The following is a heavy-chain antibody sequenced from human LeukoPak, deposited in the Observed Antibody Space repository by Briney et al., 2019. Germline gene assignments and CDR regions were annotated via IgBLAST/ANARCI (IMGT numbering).Heavy chain of an antibody. J-gene: IGHJ3*02. Sequence: GGSLRLSCAASGFTFSNAWMSWVRQALGKGLEWVGRIKSKTDGGTTDYAAPVKGRFTISRDDSKNTLYLQMNSLKTEDTAVYYCTTDHGGFSGYYDSSGFDAFDIWGQGTMVTVSS. CDR2: IKSKTDGGTT. D-gene: IGHD3-22*01. CDR3: TTDHGGFSGYYDSSGFDAFDI. V-gene: IGHV3-15*01. CDR1: GFTFSNAW.